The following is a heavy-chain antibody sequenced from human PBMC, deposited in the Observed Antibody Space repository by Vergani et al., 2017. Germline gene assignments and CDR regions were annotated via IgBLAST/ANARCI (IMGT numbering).Heavy chain of an antibody. CDR3: AGLWFGEFSDPWYYFYYMDV. V-gene: IGHV4-61*02. D-gene: IGHD3-10*01. J-gene: IGHJ6*03. CDR1: GRSISSGSYY. Sequence: QVQLQESGPGLVKPSQTLSLTCTVPGRSISSGSYYWSWIRQPAGKGLEWIGRIYTSGSTNYNPSLKSRVIMSVDTSKNQFSLKLSSVTAADTAVYYCAGLWFGEFSDPWYYFYYMDVWGKGTTVTVSS. CDR2: IYTSGST.